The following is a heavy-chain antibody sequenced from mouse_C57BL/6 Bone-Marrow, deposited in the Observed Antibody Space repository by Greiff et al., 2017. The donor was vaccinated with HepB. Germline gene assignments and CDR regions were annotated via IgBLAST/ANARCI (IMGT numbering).Heavy chain of an antibody. CDR2: IDPNSGGT. V-gene: IGHV1-72*01. CDR3: ALGCGSSYGYFDV. D-gene: IGHD1-1*01. Sequence: QVQLQQPGAELVKPGASVKLSCKASGYTFTSYWMHWVKQRPGRGLEWIGRIDPNSGGTKYNEKFKSKATLTVDKPSSTAYMPLSSLTSEDSAVYYCALGCGSSYGYFDVWGTGTTVTVSS. CDR1: GYTFTSYW. J-gene: IGHJ1*03.